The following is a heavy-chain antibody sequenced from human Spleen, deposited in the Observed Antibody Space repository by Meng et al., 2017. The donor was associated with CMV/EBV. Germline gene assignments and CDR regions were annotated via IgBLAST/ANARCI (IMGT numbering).Heavy chain of an antibody. J-gene: IGHJ4*02. CDR2: INHSGST. CDR3: ARASGGFSF. Sequence: LSITCAVYGDSCNNYFCNWIRQPPGKGLEWIGEINHSGSTNYNPSLKSRVTVSIDTSKNQFSLKLSSVTAADTAMYYCARASGGFSFWGQGTLVTVSS. V-gene: IGHV4-34*01. CDR1: GDSCNNYF. D-gene: IGHD3-10*01.